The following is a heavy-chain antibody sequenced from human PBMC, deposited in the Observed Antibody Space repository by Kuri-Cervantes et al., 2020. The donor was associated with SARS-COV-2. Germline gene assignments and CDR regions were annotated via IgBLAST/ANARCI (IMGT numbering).Heavy chain of an antibody. D-gene: IGHD5-24*01. J-gene: IGHJ4*02. Sequence: GSLRLSCTVSGGSISSYYWSWIRQPPGKGLEWIGYIYYSGSTNYNPSLKSRVTISVDTFKNQFSLKLSSVTAADTAVYYCARGDRRLQFFFFDYWGQGTLVTVSS. CDR1: GGSISSYY. V-gene: IGHV4-59*01. CDR3: ARGDRRLQFFFFDY. CDR2: IYYSGST.